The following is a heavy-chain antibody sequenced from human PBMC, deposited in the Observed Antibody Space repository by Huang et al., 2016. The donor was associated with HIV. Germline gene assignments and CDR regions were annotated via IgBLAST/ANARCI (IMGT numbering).Heavy chain of an antibody. J-gene: IGHJ4*02. Sequence: QVQLQESGRGLVKPSETLSLTCTVSGGSFSSSFYYWGWIRQSPGKGLEWIGSLYDSGSTYYNPSRKSRVTISAYTSNSQFSLKLTSVTAADSSVYYCVRHRPNYDFWSGYYPYFDDWGQGTLVTVSS. CDR1: GGSFSSSFYY. CDR2: LYDSGST. CDR3: VRHRPNYDFWSGYYPYFDD. D-gene: IGHD3-3*01. V-gene: IGHV4-39*01.